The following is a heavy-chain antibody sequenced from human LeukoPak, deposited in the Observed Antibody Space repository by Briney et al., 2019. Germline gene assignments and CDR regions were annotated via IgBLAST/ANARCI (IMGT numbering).Heavy chain of an antibody. Sequence: ASVKVSCKASGYTFTTYSLAWVRQAPGQSLEWMGWISVNNGGTNYAQSFQDRVTLTRDTSTNTAYLQLRSLRSDDTAIIYCATATQPRGYFLHWGQGTLVTVSS. V-gene: IGHV1-18*01. CDR2: ISVNNGGT. CDR3: ATATQPRGYFLH. CDR1: GYTFTTYS. D-gene: IGHD2-2*01. J-gene: IGHJ1*01.